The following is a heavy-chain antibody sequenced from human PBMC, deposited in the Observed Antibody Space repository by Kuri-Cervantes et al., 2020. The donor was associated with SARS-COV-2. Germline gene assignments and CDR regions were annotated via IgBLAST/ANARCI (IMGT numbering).Heavy chain of an antibody. J-gene: IGHJ4*02. CDR2: ISAYNGNT. D-gene: IGHD4-23*01. V-gene: IGHV1-18*01. Sequence: ASVKVSCKASGYTFTSYGITWVRRAPGQGLEWMGWISAYNGNTNYAQILQGRVTMTTDTSTSTAYMELRSLRSFDTAVYYCARSHTLYGGNSSPWDYWGQGTLVTVSS. CDR1: GYTFTSYG. CDR3: ARSHTLYGGNSSPWDY.